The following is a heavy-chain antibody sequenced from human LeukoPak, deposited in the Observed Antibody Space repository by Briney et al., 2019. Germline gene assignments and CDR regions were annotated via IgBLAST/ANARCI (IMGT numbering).Heavy chain of an antibody. J-gene: IGHJ4*02. V-gene: IGHV3-48*03. Sequence: GGSLRLSCAASGFTFSSYEMNWVRQAPGKGLEWVSQINSCGYTMYYVDSVKGRFTISRDNAKNALSLQMNSLRAEDMAVYYCVRFGDSSTFDFWGQGTLVTV. CDR3: VRFGDSSTFDF. CDR1: GFTFSSYE. CDR2: INSCGYTM. D-gene: IGHD3-10*01.